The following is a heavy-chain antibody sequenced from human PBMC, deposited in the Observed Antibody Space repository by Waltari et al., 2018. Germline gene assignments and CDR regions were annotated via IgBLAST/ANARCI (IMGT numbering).Heavy chain of an antibody. CDR2: VYYTGAA. V-gene: IGHV4-59*01. CDR1: GASITTYY. CDR3: ARDPAGDYGY. Sequence: QVQLQESGPDRVKPSETLSLISNVSGASITTYYWSWMRQSPGKRLEWIGYVYYTGAAKYNPSFGSRVTMSVDTSKSQFSLKLTSVTAADTAVYYCARDPAGDYGYWGQGTLVTVSA. J-gene: IGHJ4*02. D-gene: IGHD4-17*01.